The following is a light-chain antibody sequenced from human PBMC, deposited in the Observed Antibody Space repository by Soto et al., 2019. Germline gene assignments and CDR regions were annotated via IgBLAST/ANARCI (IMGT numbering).Light chain of an antibody. CDR2: GNY. Sequence: QSVLTQPPSASGTPGQRITISCSGSSSNIGTNAVDWYQQLPGTAPKLLIYGNYQRPSGVPDRFSGSKSGTSASLAISGLQSEDEADYYCAAWDDSLNGHVVFGGGTKLTVL. V-gene: IGLV1-44*01. J-gene: IGLJ2*01. CDR1: SSNIGTNA. CDR3: AAWDDSLNGHVV.